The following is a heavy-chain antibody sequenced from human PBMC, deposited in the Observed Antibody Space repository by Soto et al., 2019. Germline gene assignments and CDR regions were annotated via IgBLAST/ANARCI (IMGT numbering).Heavy chain of an antibody. J-gene: IGHJ4*02. CDR3: ARVEREYSCYGLFDY. D-gene: IGHD5-12*01. CDR1: GGSISSGGYY. Sequence: QVQLQESGPGLVKPSQTLSLTCSVSGGSISSGGYYWSWIRQHPGKVLEWIGYTYYSGSTYYNPSLKCRVTISVDTSKNQFALKLRSVTAADTVVYYWARVEREYSCYGLFDYWGQGTLVTVSS. V-gene: IGHV4-31*03. CDR2: TYYSGST.